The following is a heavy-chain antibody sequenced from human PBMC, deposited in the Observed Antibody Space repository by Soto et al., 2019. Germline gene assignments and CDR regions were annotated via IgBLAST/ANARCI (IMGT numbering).Heavy chain of an antibody. J-gene: IGHJ6*02. CDR3: ARGVLEVVAATRDYYYYYGMDV. CDR1: GYTFTGYY. Sequence: ASVKVSCKASGYTFTGYYMHWVRQAPGQGLEWMGWINPNSGGTNYAQKFQGRVTMTRDTSISTAYMELSRLRSDDTAVYYCARGVLEVVAATRDYYYYYGMDVWGQGTTVTVS. D-gene: IGHD2-15*01. CDR2: INPNSGGT. V-gene: IGHV1-2*02.